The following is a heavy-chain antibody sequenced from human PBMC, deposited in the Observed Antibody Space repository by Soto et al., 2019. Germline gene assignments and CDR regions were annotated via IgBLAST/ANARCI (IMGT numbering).Heavy chain of an antibody. V-gene: IGHV1-3*01. CDR3: ASSSGYYNPLDY. Sequence: QVQLVQSGAEVKKPGASVKVSCKASGYTFTSYAMHWVRQAPGQRLEWMGWINAGNGNTKYSQKSQGRVTITRDTSASTAYMELSSLRSEDTAVYYCASSSGYYNPLDYWGQGTLVTVSS. CDR2: INAGNGNT. CDR1: GYTFTSYA. J-gene: IGHJ4*02. D-gene: IGHD3-22*01.